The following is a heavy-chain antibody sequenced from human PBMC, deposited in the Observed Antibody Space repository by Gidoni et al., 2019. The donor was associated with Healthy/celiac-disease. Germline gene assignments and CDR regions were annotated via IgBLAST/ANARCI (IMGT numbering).Heavy chain of an antibody. CDR3: ARAEGIAVAGLDY. J-gene: IGHJ4*02. CDR2: IYYSGST. V-gene: IGHV4-59*01. Sequence: QVQLQESGPGLVKPSEPLSLTCTVSGGSISSYYWSWIRQPPGKGLEWIGYIYYSGSTNYNPSLKSRVTISVDTSKNQFSLKLSSVTAADTAVYYCARAEGIAVAGLDYWGQGTLVTVSS. D-gene: IGHD6-19*01. CDR1: GGSISSYY.